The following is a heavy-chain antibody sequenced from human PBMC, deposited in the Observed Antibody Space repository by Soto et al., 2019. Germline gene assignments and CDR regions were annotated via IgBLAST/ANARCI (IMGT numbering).Heavy chain of an antibody. CDR2: ISGIGGST. CDR1: GFTFSSFA. CDR3: AKDPSSGYYDSSGYSPGAFDI. D-gene: IGHD3-22*01. Sequence: GGSLRLSCPAPGFTFSSFAMSWVRQAPGKGLEWVSAISGIGGSTYDADSVKGRFTIYRDNSKNTLYLQMNSLRAEDTAVYYCAKDPSSGYYDSSGYSPGAFDIWGQGTMVTVS. J-gene: IGHJ3*02. V-gene: IGHV3-23*01.